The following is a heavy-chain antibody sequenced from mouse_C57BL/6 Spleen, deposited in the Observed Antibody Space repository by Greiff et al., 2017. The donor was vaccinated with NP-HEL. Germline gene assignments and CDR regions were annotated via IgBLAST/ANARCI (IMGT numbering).Heavy chain of an antibody. CDR3: ARQHGSNYFDY. CDR1: GFTFSSYG. J-gene: IGHJ2*01. D-gene: IGHD1-1*01. V-gene: IGHV5-6*02. CDR2: ISSGGSYT. Sequence: DVMLVESGGDLVKPGGSLKLSCAASGFTFSSYGMSWVRQTPDKRLEWVATISSGGSYTYYPDSVKGRFTISRDNAKNTLYLQMSSLKSEDTAMYYCARQHGSNYFDYWGQGTTLTVSS.